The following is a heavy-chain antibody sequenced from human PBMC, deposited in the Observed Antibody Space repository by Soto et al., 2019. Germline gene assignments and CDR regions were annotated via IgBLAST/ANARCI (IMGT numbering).Heavy chain of an antibody. CDR3: ARQILTGYYNTADY. CDR1: GYTFTSYG. V-gene: IGHV1-18*01. Sequence: ASVRVSCKASGYTFTSYGISWVRQAPGQGLEWMGWISAYNGNTNYAQKLQGRVTMTTDTSTSTAYMELRSLRSDDTAVYYCARQILTGYYNTADYWGQGTLVTVSS. D-gene: IGHD3-9*01. J-gene: IGHJ4*02. CDR2: ISAYNGNT.